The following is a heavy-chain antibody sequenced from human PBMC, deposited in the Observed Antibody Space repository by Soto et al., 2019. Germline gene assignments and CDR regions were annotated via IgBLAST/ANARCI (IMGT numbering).Heavy chain of an antibody. D-gene: IGHD2-2*01. J-gene: IGHJ6*02. CDR3: AKERTVVVPASINYFGMDV. Sequence: GGSLRLSCAASGFTFDDYTLHWVRQAPGKGLEWVSLISWDGGSTYYSDSVKGRFTISRDNSKNSLYLQMNSLRTEDTALYYCAKERTVVVPASINYFGMDVWGQGTTVTVSS. V-gene: IGHV3-43*01. CDR1: GFTFDDYT. CDR2: ISWDGGST.